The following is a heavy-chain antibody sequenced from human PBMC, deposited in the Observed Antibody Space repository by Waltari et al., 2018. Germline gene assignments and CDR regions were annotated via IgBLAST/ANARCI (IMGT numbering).Heavy chain of an antibody. CDR3: ASARDYDFWSGIDAFDI. V-gene: IGHV4-59*01. CDR1: GGSISSYY. D-gene: IGHD3-3*01. J-gene: IGHJ3*02. Sequence: QVQLQESGPGLVKPSETLSLTCTVPGGSISSYYWSWIRQPPGKGLEWIGYIYYSGSTNYNPSLKSRVTISVDTSKNQFSLKLSSVTAADTAVYYCASARDYDFWSGIDAFDIWGQGTMVTVSS. CDR2: IYYSGST.